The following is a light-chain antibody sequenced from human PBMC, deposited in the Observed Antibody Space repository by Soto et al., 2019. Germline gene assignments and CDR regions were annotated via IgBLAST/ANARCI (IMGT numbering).Light chain of an antibody. CDR1: QNIRTN. CDR3: QHYNNWPLT. CDR2: VAS. J-gene: IGKJ4*01. V-gene: IGKV3-15*01. Sequence: EIVMTQSPATLSVSPGERASLSCRASQNIRTNLAWYQLKPGQAPRLLIYVASTRAAGIPVRFSGSGSGTEFTLTIDSLQSEDFAIYYCQHYNNWPLTFGGGTRVEIK.